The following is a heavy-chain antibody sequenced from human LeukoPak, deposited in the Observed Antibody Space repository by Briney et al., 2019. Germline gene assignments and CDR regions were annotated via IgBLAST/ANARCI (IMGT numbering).Heavy chain of an antibody. CDR2: IYHSGST. CDR3: ARLTSSGWPDYYYYGMDV. D-gene: IGHD6-19*01. J-gene: IGHJ6*02. V-gene: IGHV4-30-2*01. Sequence: SQTLSLTCAVSGGSISSGGYSWSWIRQPPGKGLEWIGYIYHSGSTNYNPSLKSRVTISVDTSKNQFSLKLSSVTAADTAVYYCARLTSSGWPDYYYYGMDVWGQGTTVTVSS. CDR1: GGSISSGGYS.